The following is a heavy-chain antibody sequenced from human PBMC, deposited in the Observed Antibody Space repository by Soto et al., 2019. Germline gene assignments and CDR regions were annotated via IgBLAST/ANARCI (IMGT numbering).Heavy chain of an antibody. CDR1: GGSISSSSYY. V-gene: IGHV4-39*01. CDR3: ARHGDKNDDFWSGYYRYYGMDV. Sequence: PSETLSLTCTVSGGSISSSSYYWGWIRQPPGKGLEWIGSIYYSGSTYYNPSLKSRVTISVDTSKNQFSLKLSSVTAADTAVYHCARHGDKNDDFWSGYYRYYGMDVWGQGTTVTVS. J-gene: IGHJ6*02. CDR2: IYYSGST. D-gene: IGHD3-3*01.